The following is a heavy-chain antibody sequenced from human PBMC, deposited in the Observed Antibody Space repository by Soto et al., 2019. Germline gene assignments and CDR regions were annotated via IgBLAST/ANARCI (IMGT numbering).Heavy chain of an antibody. CDR2: INPNSGGT. CDR3: AREKQLVPYYYYGMDV. CDR1: GYTFTGCY. J-gene: IGHJ6*02. V-gene: IGHV1-2*04. Sequence: ASVKVSCKASGYTFTGCYMHWVRQAPGQGLEWMGWINPNSGGTNYAQKFQGWVTMTRDTSISTAYMELSRLRSDDTAVYYCAREKQLVPYYYYGMDVWGEGTTVTVS. D-gene: IGHD6-6*01.